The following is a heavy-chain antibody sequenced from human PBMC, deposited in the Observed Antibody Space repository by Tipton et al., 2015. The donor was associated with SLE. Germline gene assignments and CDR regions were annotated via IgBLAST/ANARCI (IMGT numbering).Heavy chain of an antibody. J-gene: IGHJ1*01. CDR2: IYHSGST. V-gene: IGHV4-39*01. CDR3: ASLGSEYFQN. D-gene: IGHD1-26*01. Sequence: TLSLTCKVSGGSISSSTYYWGWIRQPPGKGLEWIGSIYHSGSTYYNPSLKSRVTISIDTSKNQFSLKLSSVTAADTAVYYCASLGSEYFQNWGQGTLVSVSS. CDR1: GGSISSSTYY.